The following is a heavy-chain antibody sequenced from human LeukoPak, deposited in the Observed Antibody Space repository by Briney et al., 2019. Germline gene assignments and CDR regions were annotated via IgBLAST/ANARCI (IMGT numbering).Heavy chain of an antibody. CDR3: ARGAKDYYDSSGYYPPGY. V-gene: IGHV1-69*05. CDR1: GGTFSSYA. CDR2: IIPIFGTA. Sequence: SVKVSCKASGGTFSSYAISWVRQAPGQGLEWMGGIIPIFGTANYAQKFQGRVTITTDESTSTAYMELSSLRSEDTAVYYCARGAKDYYDSSGYYPPGYWGQGTLVTVSS. J-gene: IGHJ4*02. D-gene: IGHD3-22*01.